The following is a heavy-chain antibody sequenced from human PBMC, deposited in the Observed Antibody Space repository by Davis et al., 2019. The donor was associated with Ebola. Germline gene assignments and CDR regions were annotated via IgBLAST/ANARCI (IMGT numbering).Heavy chain of an antibody. CDR3: AKGEQYCSDISCYSFDAFGS. V-gene: IGHV3-23*01. CDR1: GFSFSDYA. CDR2: LSVTGLT. Sequence: GESLKISCAGSGFSFSDYAVGWVRQAPGKGLEWVSDLSVTGLTNYAEPVKGRFTISRDISKNTVYLQMHRLRAEDTAVYYCAKGEQYCSDISCYSFDAFGSWGQGTMVTVSS. J-gene: IGHJ3*02. D-gene: IGHD2-2*01.